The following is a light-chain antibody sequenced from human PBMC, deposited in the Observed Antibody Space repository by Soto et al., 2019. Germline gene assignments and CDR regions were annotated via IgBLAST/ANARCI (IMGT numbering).Light chain of an antibody. CDR2: TST. CDR3: AAWDDRLNGYV. V-gene: IGLV1-44*01. Sequence: QPLLTHPPSASGTPGHRWSISCSGSSSNIVTATLDWYHQLPGTAPXLLIYTSTHRPSGVPDRFSGSKSGTSASLAISGLQSEDEADYYCAAWDDRLNGYVFGTGTKVTVL. CDR1: SSNIVTAT. J-gene: IGLJ1*01.